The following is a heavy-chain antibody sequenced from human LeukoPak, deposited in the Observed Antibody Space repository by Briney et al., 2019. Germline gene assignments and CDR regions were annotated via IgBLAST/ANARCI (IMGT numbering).Heavy chain of an antibody. D-gene: IGHD3-10*01. V-gene: IGHV3-33*01. CDR2: IWYDGSNK. J-gene: IGHJ5*02. Sequence: GGSLRLSCAASGFTFSSYGMPWVRQAPGKGLEWVAVIWYDGSNKYYADSVKGRFTISRDNSKNTLYLQMNSLRAEDTAVYYCARDRGVRGVIRSWFDPWGQGTLVTVSS. CDR3: ARDRGVRGVIRSWFDP. CDR1: GFTFSSYG.